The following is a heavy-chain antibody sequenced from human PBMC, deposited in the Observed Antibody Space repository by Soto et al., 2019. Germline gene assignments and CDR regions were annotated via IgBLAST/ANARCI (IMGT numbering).Heavy chain of an antibody. J-gene: IGHJ6*02. Sequence: PGGSLRLSCAASGFTFSTYSMNWVRQAPGKGLEWVSSISSSSTYIYYADSMKGRFTISRDNAKNSLYLQMNSLRAEDTAVYYCARDRVSTSPYSSGMDFWGQVTTVTVSS. V-gene: IGHV3-21*01. D-gene: IGHD2-2*01. CDR3: ARDRVSTSPYSSGMDF. CDR1: GFTFSTYS. CDR2: ISSSSTYI.